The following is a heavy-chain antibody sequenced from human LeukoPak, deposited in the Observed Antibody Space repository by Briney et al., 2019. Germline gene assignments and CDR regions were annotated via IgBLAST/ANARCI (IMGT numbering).Heavy chain of an antibody. J-gene: IGHJ4*02. CDR3: ARQLGYCSSTSCYADKVDY. CDR1: GGSISSSSYY. V-gene: IGHV4-39*01. CDR2: IYYSGST. D-gene: IGHD2-2*01. Sequence: PSETLSLTCTVSGGSISSSSYYWGWIRQPPGKGLEWIGSIYYSGSTYYNPPLRSRVTISVDTSKNQFSLKLSSVTAADTAAYYCARQLGYCSSTSCYADKVDYWGQGTLVTVSS.